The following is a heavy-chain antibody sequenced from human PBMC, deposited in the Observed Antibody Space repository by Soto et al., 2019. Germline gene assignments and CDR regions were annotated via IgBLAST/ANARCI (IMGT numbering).Heavy chain of an antibody. Sequence: EVQLVESGGGLVQPGGSLRLSCAASGFTFRDYSMNWVRQAAGKGLEWVSYISGGSDTTTYADSVKGRFTISRDNARNSLFLQVNGLRAEDTAVYYCARDYDFAFDSWGQGSLVIVSS. J-gene: IGHJ4*02. CDR3: ARDYDFAFDS. D-gene: IGHD3-16*01. V-gene: IGHV3-48*01. CDR1: GFTFRDYS. CDR2: ISGGSDTT.